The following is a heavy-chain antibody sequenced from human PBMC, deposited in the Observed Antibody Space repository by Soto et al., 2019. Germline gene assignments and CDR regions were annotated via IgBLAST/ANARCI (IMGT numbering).Heavy chain of an antibody. Sequence: GGSLRLSCGVSGFTFSSSDMSWVRQAPGKGLEWVSGISDNGYGVYTYYADSVKGRFTISRDTSKNTLYLQVNSLRVEDTAVYYCAKDRFSSGYDAFDVWGQGTMVTVSS. CDR3: AKDRFSSGYDAFDV. CDR1: GFTFSSSD. V-gene: IGHV3-23*01. J-gene: IGHJ3*01. CDR2: ISDNGYGVYT. D-gene: IGHD6-19*01.